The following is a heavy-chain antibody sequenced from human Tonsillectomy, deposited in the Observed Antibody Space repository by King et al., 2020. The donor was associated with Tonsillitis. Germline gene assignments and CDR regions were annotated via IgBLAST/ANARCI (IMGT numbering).Heavy chain of an antibody. D-gene: IGHD6-19*01. J-gene: IGHJ6*02. V-gene: IGHV3-7*03. CDR2: IKQDGSEK. Sequence: VQLVESGGGLVQPGGYLRLYCGASGCTFSIYWMTWVRQAPGKGLEWVANIKQDGSEKYYVDSVKGRFTISRDNAKNSLYLQMNSLRAEDTAVYYCARSLDSSGYADYGMDVWGQGTTVTVSS. CDR3: ARSLDSSGYADYGMDV. CDR1: GCTFSIYW.